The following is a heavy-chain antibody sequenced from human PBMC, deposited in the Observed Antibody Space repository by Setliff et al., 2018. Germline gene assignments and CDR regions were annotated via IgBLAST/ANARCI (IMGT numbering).Heavy chain of an antibody. CDR2: ISAYNGYI. Sequence: ASVKVSCKASGYAFGSSGISWVRQAPGQGLEWMGWISAYNGYIVYAQKFQGRVTMTTDTSTTTAYMEVRSLRSDDTALYYCALGYYSQYRSYFDDWGPGTQVTVSS. V-gene: IGHV1-18*01. CDR3: ALGYYSQYRSYFDD. CDR1: GYAFGSSG. D-gene: IGHD3-10*01. J-gene: IGHJ4*02.